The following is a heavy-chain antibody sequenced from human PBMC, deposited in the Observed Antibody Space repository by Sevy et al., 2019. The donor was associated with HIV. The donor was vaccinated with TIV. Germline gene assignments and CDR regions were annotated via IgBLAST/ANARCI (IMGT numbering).Heavy chain of an antibody. CDR2: IRSKDYGGAT. Sequence: GWSLRLSCTGSGFTFGDYAMSWFRQAPGMGLEWVGFIRSKDYGGATEYAASVKGRFTISRDDSKSYADLQMNSLKTEDTAVYYCTRGYYYDSSGYSDYWGQGTLVTVSS. CDR1: GFTFGDYA. CDR3: TRGYYYDSSGYSDY. V-gene: IGHV3-49*03. J-gene: IGHJ4*02. D-gene: IGHD3-22*01.